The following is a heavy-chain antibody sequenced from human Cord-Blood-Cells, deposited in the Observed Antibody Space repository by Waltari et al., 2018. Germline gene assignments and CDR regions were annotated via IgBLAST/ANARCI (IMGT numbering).Heavy chain of an antibody. V-gene: IGHV1-24*01. J-gene: IGHJ3*02. CDR1: EYPLPAIS. CDR3: ATTHPVREMRSLAFDI. D-gene: IGHD3-16*01. CDR2: FDPEDGET. Sequence: QVQLVQSGAEVKQPGASVKVPCKVSEYPLPAISMHWGRPAPGKGLEWMGGFDPEDGETIYAQKFQGRVTMTEDTSTDTAYMELSSLRSEDTAVYYCATTHPVREMRSLAFDIWGQGTMVTVSS.